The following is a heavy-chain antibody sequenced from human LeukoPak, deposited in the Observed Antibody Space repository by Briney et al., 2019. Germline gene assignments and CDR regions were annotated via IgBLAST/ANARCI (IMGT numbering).Heavy chain of an antibody. CDR1: GVSISSGSYY. J-gene: IGHJ6*03. Sequence: SQTLSLTCTVSGVSISSGSYYWSWIRQPAGKGLEWIGRIYTSGTTNYNPSLKSRVTISVDTSKNQFSLRLSSVTAADTAVYYCARGLRNYYYYMDVWGKGTTVTVSS. CDR2: IYTSGTT. V-gene: IGHV4-61*02. CDR3: ARGLRNYYYYMDV.